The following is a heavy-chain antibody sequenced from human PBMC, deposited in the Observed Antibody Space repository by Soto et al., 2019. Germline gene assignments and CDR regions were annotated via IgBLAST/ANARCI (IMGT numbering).Heavy chain of an antibody. CDR2: ITGDTLDA. CDR1: GYTFNRYA. CDR3: ARDRPTYH. J-gene: IGHJ5*02. V-gene: IGHV1-18*01. Sequence: QVQLVQSGAEVRKPGASVTVSCKASGYTFNRYAISWLRQAPGQGPEWMGWITGDTLDASYARKFQGRVTRTRNTSTSTVYMELRSLRDDDTAVYYCARDRPTYHWGQGTLVTVSS.